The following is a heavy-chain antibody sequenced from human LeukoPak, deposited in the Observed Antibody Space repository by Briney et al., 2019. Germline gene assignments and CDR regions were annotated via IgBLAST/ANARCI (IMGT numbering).Heavy chain of an antibody. CDR1: GYSFTSYW. Sequence: GESLKISCKGSGYSFTSYWIGWVRQMPGKGLEWMGIIYPGDSDTRYSPSFQGRVTISADKSISTAYLQWSSLKASDTAMYYCARAEWELHGSFDYWGQGTLVTVSS. J-gene: IGHJ4*02. V-gene: IGHV5-51*01. D-gene: IGHD1-26*01. CDR2: IYPGDSDT. CDR3: ARAEWELHGSFDY.